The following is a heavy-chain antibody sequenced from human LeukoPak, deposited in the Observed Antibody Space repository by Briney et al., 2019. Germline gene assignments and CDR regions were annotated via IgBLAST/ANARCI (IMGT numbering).Heavy chain of an antibody. CDR1: GYTFSNSG. CDR3: TKDFDFILDY. Sequence: ASVTVSCKASGYTFSNSGVSWVRQAPGQGLEWVGWVTAYNGDKHYAQKFQDRVTLTTDTSTNTAYMELRSLSSDDTAVYYCTKDFDFILDYWGQGTLVTVSS. CDR2: VTAYNGDK. D-gene: IGHD3-3*01. V-gene: IGHV1-18*01. J-gene: IGHJ4*02.